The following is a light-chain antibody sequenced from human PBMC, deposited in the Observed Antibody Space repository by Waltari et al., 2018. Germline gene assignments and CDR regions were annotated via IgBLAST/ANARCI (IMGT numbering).Light chain of an antibody. CDR2: DTN. V-gene: IGLV7-46*01. J-gene: IGLJ1*01. CDR1: TGAVTSTHY. Sequence: QAVVTQEPSLTVSPGGTVTLTCGSNTGAVTSTHYSSWFQQKPGQAPRTLIYDTNRRHSETPARFSGSLLGDKAALTLSGAQPEDEADYYCLLSYSGTRVFGTGTKVTVL. CDR3: LLSYSGTRV.